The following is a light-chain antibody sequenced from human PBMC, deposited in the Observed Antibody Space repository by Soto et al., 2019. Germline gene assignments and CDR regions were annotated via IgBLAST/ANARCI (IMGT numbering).Light chain of an antibody. CDR3: SSYTSSSTVV. V-gene: IGLV2-14*01. Sequence: QSALTQPASVSGSPGQSITISCTGTSSDVGGYNYVSWYQQHPDKAPKLMIYDVSNRPPGVSNRFSGSKSANTASLTISGLQAEDEADYYCSSYTSSSTVVFGGGTKLTVL. CDR1: SSDVGGYNY. CDR2: DVS. J-gene: IGLJ2*01.